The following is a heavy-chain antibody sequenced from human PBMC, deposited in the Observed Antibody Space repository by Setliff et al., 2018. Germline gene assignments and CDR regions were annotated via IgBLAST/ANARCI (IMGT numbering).Heavy chain of an antibody. J-gene: IGHJ5*02. CDR2: IYTSGST. CDR1: GGSISSGSYY. CDR3: ARQEDYYGSGRSDVDWFDP. V-gene: IGHV4-61*09. Sequence: PSETLSLTCTVSGGSISSGSYYWSWIRQPAGKGLEWIGHIYTSGSTYYNPSLKSRVTISVDTSKNQFSLKLSSVTAADTAVYYCARQEDYYGSGRSDVDWFDPWGQGTLVTVSS. D-gene: IGHD3-10*01.